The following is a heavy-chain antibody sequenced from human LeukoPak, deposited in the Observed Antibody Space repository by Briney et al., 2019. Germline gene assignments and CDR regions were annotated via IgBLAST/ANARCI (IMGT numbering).Heavy chain of an antibody. V-gene: IGHV4-30-2*01. D-gene: IGHD3-22*01. CDR1: GGSISSGGYY. CDR2: IYHSGST. J-gene: IGHJ4*02. Sequence: SETLSLTCTVSGGSISSGGYYWSWIRQPPGKGLEWIGYIYHSGSTNYNPSLKSRVTISVDTSKNQFSLKLSSVTAADTAVYYCARAYYYDSSGYDYWGQGTLVTVSS. CDR3: ARAYYYDSSGYDY.